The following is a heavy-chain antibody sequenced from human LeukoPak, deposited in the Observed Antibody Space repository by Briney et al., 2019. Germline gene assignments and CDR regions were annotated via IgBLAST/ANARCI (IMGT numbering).Heavy chain of an antibody. D-gene: IGHD3-22*01. J-gene: IGHJ4*02. V-gene: IGHV3-7*01. CDR3: ARDRGATGYYWVDY. CDR2: IKQDGSET. Sequence: GGSLRLSCEASGFTFSNYWMNWVRQAPGRGPERVANIKQDGSETYYVDSVKGQFTISRDNSKNTFYLEMNSLRDEDTAVYYCARDRGATGYYWVDYWGQGTLVTVSS. CDR1: GFTFSNYW.